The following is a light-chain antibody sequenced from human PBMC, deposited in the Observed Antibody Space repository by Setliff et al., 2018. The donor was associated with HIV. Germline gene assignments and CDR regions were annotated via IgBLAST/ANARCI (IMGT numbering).Light chain of an antibody. Sequence: QSVLTQPASVSASPGQSITISCGGNSSNIGTYNLVSWYQQHPDKAPQLTIFEVNERPSGVSDRFSGSKSGNTASLTISGLQAEDEADYYCSSYAGADTFEVFGTGTKGTV. J-gene: IGLJ1*01. V-gene: IGLV2-23*02. CDR1: SSNIGTYNL. CDR2: EVN. CDR3: SSYAGADTFEV.